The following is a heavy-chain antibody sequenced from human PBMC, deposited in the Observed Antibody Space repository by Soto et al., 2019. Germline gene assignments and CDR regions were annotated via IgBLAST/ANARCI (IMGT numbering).Heavy chain of an antibody. CDR2: ISSSSTI. CDR3: ARERGSGWTFDY. V-gene: IGHV3-48*01. J-gene: IGHJ4*02. D-gene: IGHD6-19*01. CDR1: GFTFSTYS. Sequence: EVQLVESGGDLVQPGGSLRLSCAASGFTFSTYSMNWVRQAPGKGLEWVSSISSSSTIYYEEYVKGRLTSSRDNAQNTLYLQMHRLIAEDTAVYYCARERGSGWTFDYWGQGTLGTVAS.